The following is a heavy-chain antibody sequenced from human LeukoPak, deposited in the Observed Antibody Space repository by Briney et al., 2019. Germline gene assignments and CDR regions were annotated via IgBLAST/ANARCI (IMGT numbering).Heavy chain of an antibody. CDR3: ARDRYSGYGAFDY. CDR1: GFTFSSYS. CDR2: IRSSSSYL. V-gene: IGHV3-21*01. Sequence: GGSLRLSCASSGFTFSSYSMNWVRQAPGKGLEWVSSIRSSSSYLYNADSVKGRFTISRDNAKNSLYLQMNSLRAEDTAVYYCARDRYSGYGAFDYWGQGTLVTVSS. J-gene: IGHJ4*02. D-gene: IGHD5-12*01.